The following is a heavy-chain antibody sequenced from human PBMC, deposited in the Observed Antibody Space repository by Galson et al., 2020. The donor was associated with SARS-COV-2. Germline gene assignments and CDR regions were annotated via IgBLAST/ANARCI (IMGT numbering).Heavy chain of an antibody. D-gene: IGHD5-12*01. CDR1: GYTFTGYY. Sequence: ASVKVSCKAPGYTFTGYYMHWVRQAPGQGLEWMGRINPNSGGTNYAQKFPGRVTMTRDTSISTAYMELSRLRPDDTAVYYWAGRAGYIVATRAFDYWGQGTLVTVAS. V-gene: IGHV1-2*02. CDR2: INPNSGGT. CDR3: AGRAGYIVATRAFDY. J-gene: IGHJ4*02.